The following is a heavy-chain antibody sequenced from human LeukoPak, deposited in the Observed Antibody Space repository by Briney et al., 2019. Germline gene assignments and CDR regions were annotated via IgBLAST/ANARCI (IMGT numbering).Heavy chain of an antibody. CDR1: GFYFSNTW. Sequence: GGSLRLSCTASGFYFSNTWMHWVRQAPGKGLVWVSRINSDGTTTNYADSVKGRFTISRDNAKNTLYLQMNSLRAEDTAVYYCARSEYTTSRLDSWGQGTLVTVSS. V-gene: IGHV3-74*01. D-gene: IGHD2-2*02. CDR3: ARSEYTTSRLDS. CDR2: INSDGTTT. J-gene: IGHJ4*02.